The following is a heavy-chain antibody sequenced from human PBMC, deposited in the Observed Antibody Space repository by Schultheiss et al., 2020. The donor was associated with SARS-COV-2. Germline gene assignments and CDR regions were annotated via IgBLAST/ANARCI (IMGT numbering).Heavy chain of an antibody. CDR3: ARVNGDYLDY. V-gene: IGHV4-30-2*01. Sequence: SETLSLTCAVSGGSISSGGYSWSWIRQPPGKGLEWIGYIYHSGSTYYNPSLKSRVTISVDTSKNQFSLKLSSVTAADMAVYFCARVNGDYLDYWGQGALVTVSS. CDR2: IYHSGST. D-gene: IGHD4-17*01. J-gene: IGHJ4*02. CDR1: GGSISSGGYS.